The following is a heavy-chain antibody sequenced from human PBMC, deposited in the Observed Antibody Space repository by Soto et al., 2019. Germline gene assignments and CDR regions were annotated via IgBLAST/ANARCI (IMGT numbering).Heavy chain of an antibody. CDR1: GGTFSSYA. J-gene: IGHJ6*04. V-gene: IGHV1-69*06. D-gene: IGHD4-4*01. CDR2: IIPIFGTA. Sequence: GASVKVSCKASGGTFSSYAISWVRQAPGQGLEWMGGIIPIFGTANYAQKFQGRVTITADKSTSTAYMELSSLRSEDTAVYYCARGESTNYASAWRIEGILTDQPKAYYYGMDVWGKGTTVTVAS. CDR3: ARGESTNYASAWRIEGILTDQPKAYYYGMDV.